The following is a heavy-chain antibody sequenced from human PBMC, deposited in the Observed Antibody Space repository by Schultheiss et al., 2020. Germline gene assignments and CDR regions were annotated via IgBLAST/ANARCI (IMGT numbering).Heavy chain of an antibody. CDR3: ARGYQYYYAYYYYMDV. Sequence: SETLSLTCTVSGGSISSYYWSWIRQPPGKGLEWIGEINHSGSTNYNPSLKSRVTISVDTSKNQFSLKLTSVTAADAAMYFCARGYQYYYAYYYYMDVWGKGTTVTVSS. V-gene: IGHV4-34*01. D-gene: IGHD3-10*01. CDR2: INHSGST. CDR1: GGSISSYY. J-gene: IGHJ6*03.